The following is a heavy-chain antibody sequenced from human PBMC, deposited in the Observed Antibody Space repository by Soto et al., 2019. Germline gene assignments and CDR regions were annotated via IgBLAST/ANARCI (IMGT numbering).Heavy chain of an antibody. CDR1: GFTFSNYP. CDR2: ISGSGETP. J-gene: IGHJ4*02. V-gene: IGHV3-23*01. Sequence: EVQLLESGGGLVQPGGSLRLSCAASGFTFSNYPMSWVRQAPGKGLEWVSGISGSGETPYYADSVKGRFTISRDKSENTVFLQMNRLRAEDTAVYYCALPSCGGDCYSPFDYWGQGTLVTVSS. D-gene: IGHD2-21*02. CDR3: ALPSCGGDCYSPFDY.